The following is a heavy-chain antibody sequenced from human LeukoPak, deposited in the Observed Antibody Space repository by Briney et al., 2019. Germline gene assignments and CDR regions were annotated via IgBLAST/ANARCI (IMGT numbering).Heavy chain of an antibody. D-gene: IGHD2-8*02. CDR2: INPSGGNT. Sequence: GASVKVSCKASGYSFTSYYLHWVRQAPGQGLEWMGIINPSGGNTNYAQKFQGRVTMTRDTSTSTVYMELSSLRSEDTAVYYCAREQSGGYSDYWGQGTLVTVSS. CDR1: GYSFTSYY. J-gene: IGHJ4*02. V-gene: IGHV1-46*01. CDR3: AREQSGGYSDY.